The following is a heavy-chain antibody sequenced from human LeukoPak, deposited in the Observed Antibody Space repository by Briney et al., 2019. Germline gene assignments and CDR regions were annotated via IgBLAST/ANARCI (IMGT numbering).Heavy chain of an antibody. V-gene: IGHV4-39*07. D-gene: IGHD6-19*01. CDR2: IYYSGST. J-gene: IGHJ4*02. CDR3: ARVLRSYSSGWYGPGD. CDR1: GGSISSSSYY. Sequence: SETLFLTCTVSGGSISSSSYYWGWIRQPPGKGLEWIGSIYYSGSTYYNPSLKSRVTISVDTSKNQFSLKLSSVTAADTAVYYCARVLRSYSSGWYGPGDWGQGTLVTVSS.